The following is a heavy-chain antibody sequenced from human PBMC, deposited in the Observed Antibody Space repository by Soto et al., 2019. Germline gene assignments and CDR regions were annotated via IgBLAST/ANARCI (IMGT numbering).Heavy chain of an antibody. CDR3: AREVRSAGEDR. D-gene: IGHD6-19*01. V-gene: IGHV1-3*04. J-gene: IGHJ5*02. Sequence: QVQLIQSGAEVKKPGASVRVSCKASGYTFTSYGMHWVRQAPGQSLEWLGWINTGDGETRNSQNFQDRVTITRETSASTVYMDLSSLRSEDTAVYFCAREVRSAGEDRWGQGTLVSVSS. CDR1: GYTFTSYG. CDR2: INTGDGET.